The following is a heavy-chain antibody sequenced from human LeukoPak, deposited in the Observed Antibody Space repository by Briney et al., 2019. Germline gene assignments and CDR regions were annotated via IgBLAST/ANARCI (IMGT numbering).Heavy chain of an antibody. CDR1: GFTFSAYY. CDR2: ISSNSDYA. J-gene: IGHJ5*02. V-gene: IGHV3-11*03. D-gene: IGHD2-15*01. Sequence: GGSLRLSCAASGFTFSAYYMSWIRQAPGKGLEWVAYISSNSDYANYADSVKGRFTISRDNARTSLYLQMNSLRAEDTAVYYCAMEDIVVVVAALPSRFDPWGQGTLVTVSS. CDR3: AMEDIVVVVAALPSRFDP.